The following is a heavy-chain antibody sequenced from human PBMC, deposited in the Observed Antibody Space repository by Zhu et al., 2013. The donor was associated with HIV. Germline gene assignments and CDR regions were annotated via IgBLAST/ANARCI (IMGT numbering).Heavy chain of an antibody. V-gene: IGHV1-8*03. D-gene: IGHD2-8*02. CDR2: MNPKSGNT. Sequence: QVQLVQSGAEVKKPGASVKVSCKASEHTFTSYDINWVRQVSGQGLEWMAWMNPKSGNTGYAQNFQGRVTITRNTSISTAYMELSSLKSEDTAVYFCARSRGYCTGIKCQSDAFDIWGQGAMVTVSS. J-gene: IGHJ3*02. CDR1: EHTFTSYD. CDR3: ARSRGYCTGIKCQSDAFDI.